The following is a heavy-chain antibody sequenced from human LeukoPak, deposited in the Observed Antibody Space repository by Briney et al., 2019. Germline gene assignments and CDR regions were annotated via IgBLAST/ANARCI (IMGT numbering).Heavy chain of an antibody. CDR2: IYYSGST. CDR1: GGSISSYY. Sequence: SETLSLTCTVSGGSISSYYWSWIRQPPGKGLEWIGYIYYSGSTNYNPSLKSRVTISVDTSKNQFSLKLSSVTAADTAVYYCGRVGYSSSWYAAPGAFDIWGQGTMVTVSS. V-gene: IGHV4-59*01. J-gene: IGHJ3*02. CDR3: GRVGYSSSWYAAPGAFDI. D-gene: IGHD6-13*01.